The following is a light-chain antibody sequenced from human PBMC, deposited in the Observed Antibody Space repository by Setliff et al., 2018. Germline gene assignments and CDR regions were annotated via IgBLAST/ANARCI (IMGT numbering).Light chain of an antibody. CDR2: DVN. J-gene: IGLJ1*01. V-gene: IGLV2-14*03. CDR3: NSYTRSDTFV. CDR1: SSDVGGYKY. Sequence: QSVLAQPASVSGSPGQSITISCTGTSSDVGGYKYVSWYQHHPGKAPKVVIYDVNQRPSGVSNRFSGSKSGNTASLSISGLQAEDEADYYCNSYTRSDTFVFGTGTKAPS.